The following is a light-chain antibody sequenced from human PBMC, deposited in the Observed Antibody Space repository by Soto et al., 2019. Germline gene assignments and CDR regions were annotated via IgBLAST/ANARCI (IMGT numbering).Light chain of an antibody. CDR2: ESS. J-gene: IGKJ3*01. V-gene: IGKV1-33*01. CDR1: QDISNY. CDR3: QQYDNLPLT. Sequence: DIQMTQSPSSLSASVGDRVTITCQASQDISNYLNWYQQKPGKAPKLLIYESSNLETRVPSRFRGSGSGTDFTLTISSLQPEDIATYYCQQYDNLPLTFGPGTKVDIK.